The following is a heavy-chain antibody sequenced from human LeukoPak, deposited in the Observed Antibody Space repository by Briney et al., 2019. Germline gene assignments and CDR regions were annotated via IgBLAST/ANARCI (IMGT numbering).Heavy chain of an antibody. CDR3: AADHDLWFGDPRYGMDV. D-gene: IGHD3-10*01. Sequence: GTSVKVSCKASGFTFTSSAMQWVRQARGQRLEWIGWIVVGSGNTNYAQKFQERVTITRDMSTSTAYMELSSLRSGDTAVYYCAADHDLWFGDPRYGMDVWGQGTTVTVSS. V-gene: IGHV1-58*02. J-gene: IGHJ6*02. CDR1: GFTFTSSA. CDR2: IVVGSGNT.